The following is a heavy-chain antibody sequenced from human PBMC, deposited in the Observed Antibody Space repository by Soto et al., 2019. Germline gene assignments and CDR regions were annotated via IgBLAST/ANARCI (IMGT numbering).Heavy chain of an antibody. CDR1: GFSLSTSGVG. CDR3: AHNPPPIVVVPAAMLVGFDY. D-gene: IGHD2-2*01. CDR2: IYWDDDK. J-gene: IGHJ4*02. Sequence: QITLKESGPTLVKPTQTLTLTCTFSGFSLSTSGVGVGWIRQPPGKALEWLALIYWDDDKRYSPSLKSRLTITKDTSKNQVVLTMTNMDPVDTATDYCAHNPPPIVVVPAAMLVGFDYWGQGTLVTVSS. V-gene: IGHV2-5*02.